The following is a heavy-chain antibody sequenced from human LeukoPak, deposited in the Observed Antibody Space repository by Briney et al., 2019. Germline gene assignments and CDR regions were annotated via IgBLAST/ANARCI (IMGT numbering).Heavy chain of an antibody. CDR3: AKAPEYYYDSSGYYYQ. Sequence: GGSLRLSCAASGFTFSSYAMSWVRQAPGKGLEWVSAISGSGGSTYYVDSVKGRFTISRDNSKNTLYLQMNSLRAEDTAVYYCAKAPEYYYDSSGYYYQWGQGTLVTVSS. V-gene: IGHV3-23*01. D-gene: IGHD3-22*01. J-gene: IGHJ4*02. CDR1: GFTFSSYA. CDR2: ISGSGGST.